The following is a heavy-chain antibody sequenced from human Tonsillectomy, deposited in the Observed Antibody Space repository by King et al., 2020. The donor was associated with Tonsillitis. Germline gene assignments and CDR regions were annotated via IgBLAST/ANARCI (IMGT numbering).Heavy chain of an antibody. CDR2: ITGSGGST. CDR1: GITFRSYA. CDR3: AKVPYYGMDV. V-gene: IGHV3-23*04. Sequence: VQLVESGGGLVQPGGSLRLSCAASGITFRSYAMSWVRQAPGKGLEWVSTITGSGGSTYYADSVKGRFTISRDNPKNTLYLQMDSLRAEDTAVYYCAKVPYYGMDVWGQGTTVTVSS. J-gene: IGHJ6*02. D-gene: IGHD3-10*01.